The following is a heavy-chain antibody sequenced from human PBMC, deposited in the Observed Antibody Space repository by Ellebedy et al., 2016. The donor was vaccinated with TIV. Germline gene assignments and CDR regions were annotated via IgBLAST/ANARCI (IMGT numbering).Heavy chain of an antibody. V-gene: IGHV6-1*01. J-gene: IGHJ4*02. D-gene: IGHD1-14*01. CDR2: TYYRSKWYN. CDR3: ARGNPLKY. CDR1: GDSVSSDTAA. Sequence: MPSETLSLTCAISGDSVSSDTAAWNWFRQSPSRGLEWRGRTYYRSKWYNDYAGSAKSRITINPDTSKNQFSLQLNSVTPDDTAVYYCARGNPLKYWGQGTLVTVSS.